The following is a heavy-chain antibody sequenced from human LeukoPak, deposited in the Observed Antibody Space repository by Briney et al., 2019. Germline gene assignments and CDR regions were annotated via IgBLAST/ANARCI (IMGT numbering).Heavy chain of an antibody. CDR3: ANHRDYYYYGMDV. V-gene: IGHV3-23*01. CDR1: GFTFSSYA. CDR2: ISGSGGST. J-gene: IGHJ6*02. Sequence: GGPLRLSCAASGFTFSSYAMSWVRQAPGKGLEWVSAISGSGGSTYYADSVKGRFTISRDNSKNTLYLQMNSLRAEDTAVYYCANHRDYYYYGMDVWGQGTTVTVSS.